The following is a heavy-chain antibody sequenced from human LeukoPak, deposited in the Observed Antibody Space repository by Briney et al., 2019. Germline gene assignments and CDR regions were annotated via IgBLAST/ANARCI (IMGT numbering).Heavy chain of an antibody. D-gene: IGHD2-21*02. CDR2: ISGSGGST. CDR1: GFTFSSYG. Sequence: GGSLRLSCAASGFTFSSYGMSWVRQAPGKGLEWVSAISGSGGSTYYADSVKGRFTISRDNSKNTLYLQMNSLRAEDTAVYYCAKNPRFCGGDCYPSVGDYFDYWGQGTLVTVSS. J-gene: IGHJ4*02. CDR3: AKNPRFCGGDCYPSVGDYFDY. V-gene: IGHV3-23*01.